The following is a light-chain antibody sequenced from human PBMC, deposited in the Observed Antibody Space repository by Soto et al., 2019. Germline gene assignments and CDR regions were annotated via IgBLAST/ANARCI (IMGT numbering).Light chain of an antibody. CDR3: QQYGGSPLT. V-gene: IGKV3-20*01. J-gene: IGKJ4*01. CDR1: QSVSSSY. Sequence: EILMTQSPGTLSLSPGERATLSCRASQSVSSSYLACYQQQPGQAPRLLIYGASSRATGIPDRFSGSGSGTDFTLTISRLEPEDFAVYYCQQYGGSPLTFGGGTKVDIK. CDR2: GAS.